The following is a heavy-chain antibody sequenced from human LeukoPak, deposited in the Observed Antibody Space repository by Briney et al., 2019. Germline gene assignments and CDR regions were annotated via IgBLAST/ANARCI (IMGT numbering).Heavy chain of an antibody. CDR1: DGSISSYY. CDR3: ARLAGYSSGWYRYFDY. CDR2: IYYSGST. V-gene: IGHV4-59*08. D-gene: IGHD6-19*01. J-gene: IGHJ4*02. Sequence: PSETLSLTCTVSDGSISSYYWSWIRQPPGKGLEWIGDIYYSGSTNYNPSLKSRVTISVDTSKNQFSLKLSSVSAADTAVYYCARLAGYSSGWYRYFDYWGQGTLVTVSS.